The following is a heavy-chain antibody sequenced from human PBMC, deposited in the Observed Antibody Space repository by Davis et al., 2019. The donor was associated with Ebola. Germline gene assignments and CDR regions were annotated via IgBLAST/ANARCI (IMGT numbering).Heavy chain of an antibody. CDR1: GYTFTNYY. D-gene: IGHD3-9*01. V-gene: IGHV1-46*01. CDR3: AKVYYDILSGYYPFFDY. Sequence: ASVKVSCKASGYTFTNYYMHWVRQAPGQGLERMGMINPNDGRTIYAQKFQGRVTVTRDTSTTTVYMDLSSLRADDTALYYCAKVYYDILSGYYPFFDYWGQGTLVTVSS. J-gene: IGHJ4*02. CDR2: INPNDGRT.